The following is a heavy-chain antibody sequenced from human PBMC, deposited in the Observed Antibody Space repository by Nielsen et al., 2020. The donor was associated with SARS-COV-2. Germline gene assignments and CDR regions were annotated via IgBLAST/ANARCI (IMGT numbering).Heavy chain of an antibody. V-gene: IGHV5-51*01. CDR1: GYSFTNYW. Sequence: GESLKISCKGSGYSFTNYWIGWVRQMPGKGLEWMGVIYPGDSDTRYSPSFQGQVTISVDKSIRTASLQWSSLKASDTAMYYCARRAEMATAEFDYWGQGTLVTVSS. CDR3: ARRAEMATAEFDY. CDR2: IYPGDSDT. D-gene: IGHD5-24*01. J-gene: IGHJ4*02.